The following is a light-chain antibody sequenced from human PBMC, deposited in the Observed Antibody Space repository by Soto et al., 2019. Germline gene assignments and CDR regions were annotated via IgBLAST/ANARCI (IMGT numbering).Light chain of an antibody. Sequence: QSVLTQPPSASGSPGQSVTISCTGTSSDVGAYNYVSWYQQHAGKAPKLVIYEVTKRPSGVPDRFSGSKSANTASLTVSGLQAEDEADYYCSSFAYSNTWVFGGGTQLTVL. CDR1: SSDVGAYNY. V-gene: IGLV2-8*01. J-gene: IGLJ3*02. CDR2: EVT. CDR3: SSFAYSNTWV.